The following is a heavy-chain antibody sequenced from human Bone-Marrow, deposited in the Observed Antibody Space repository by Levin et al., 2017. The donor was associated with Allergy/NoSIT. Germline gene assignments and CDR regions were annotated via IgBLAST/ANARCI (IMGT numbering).Heavy chain of an antibody. CDR2: IYYSGSA. CDR3: ARGSDYGDYTYYFDS. CDR1: GGSISSSNHY. V-gene: IGHV4-39*07. D-gene: IGHD4-17*01. J-gene: IGHJ4*02. Sequence: SQTLSLTCTVSGGSISSSNHYWGWIRQPPGKGLEWVGNIYYSGSAFYNPSLKSRVTISVDTSKNQFSLKLSSMTAADTAVYYCARGSDYGDYTYYFDSWGQGTLVTVSS.